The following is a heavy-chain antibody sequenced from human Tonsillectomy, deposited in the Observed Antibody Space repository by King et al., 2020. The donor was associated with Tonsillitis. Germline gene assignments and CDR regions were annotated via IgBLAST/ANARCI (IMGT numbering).Heavy chain of an antibody. CDR3: ARDSHASKYFFLCMAV. CDR1: GFSFNTYV. V-gene: IGHV3-30-3*01. Sequence: VQLVESGGGVVQPGRSLRLSCAASGFSFNTYVMHWVRQAPGKGLEWVAVLSSDGTNKYYADSVKGRFTNSRDNSRNTVFLQMNSLRPEDTAVYFCARDSHASKYFFLCMAVWGQRTSVTVSS. J-gene: IGHJ6*02. CDR2: LSSDGTNK. D-gene: IGHD2/OR15-2a*01.